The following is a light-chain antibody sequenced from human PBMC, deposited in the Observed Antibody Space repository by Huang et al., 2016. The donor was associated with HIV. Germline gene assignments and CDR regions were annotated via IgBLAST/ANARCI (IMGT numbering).Light chain of an antibody. CDR2: GAS. Sequence: EVVMTQSPATLSVSPGGRVTLSCRPSQSVRTKLAWYQRRPGRAPRLLINGASNRATGIPARFSGSGSGTEFTLTISSLQSEDFAVYYCQQYNDWPWTFGLGTKVEI. V-gene: IGKV3-15*01. J-gene: IGKJ1*01. CDR1: QSVRTK. CDR3: QQYNDWPWT.